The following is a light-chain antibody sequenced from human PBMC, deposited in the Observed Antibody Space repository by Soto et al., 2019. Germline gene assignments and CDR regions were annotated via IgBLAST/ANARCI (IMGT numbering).Light chain of an antibody. CDR1: QSVSTS. J-gene: IGKJ1*01. V-gene: IGKV1-5*03. CDR3: QQYNSYSET. CDR2: KAS. Sequence: DIQMTQSPSTLSASVGDRVTITCRASQSVSTSLAWYQQKPGKAPKLLIYKASSLESGVPSRFNGSGSGTEFTLTISSLQPDDFATYYCQQYNSYSETFGQGTKVEIK.